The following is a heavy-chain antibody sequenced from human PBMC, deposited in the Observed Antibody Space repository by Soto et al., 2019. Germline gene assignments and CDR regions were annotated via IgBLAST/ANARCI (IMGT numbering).Heavy chain of an antibody. D-gene: IGHD2-15*01. CDR1: GYSFTSYW. J-gene: IGHJ6*03. Sequence: PGESLKISCKGSGYSFTSYWIGWVRQMPGKGLEWMGIIYPGDSDTRYSPSFQGQVTISADKPISTAYLQWSSLKASDTAMYYCARHYCSGGSCYSFDYYYYYMDVWGKGTTVTVSS. CDR3: ARHYCSGGSCYSFDYYYYYMDV. CDR2: IYPGDSDT. V-gene: IGHV5-51*01.